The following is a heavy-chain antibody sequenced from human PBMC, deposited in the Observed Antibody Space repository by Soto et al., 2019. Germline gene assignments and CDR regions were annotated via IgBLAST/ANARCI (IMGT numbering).Heavy chain of an antibody. J-gene: IGHJ4*02. Sequence: QVQLVQSGAEVKKPGASVKVSCKASGYTFTSYGISWVRQAPGQGLEWMGWISAYNGNTNYAQKLQGRVTMTTDTSMSIAYLDMIILRSVDTSEYFCARDHFVSYGPNAAVDYWGQGTLVTVSS. V-gene: IGHV1-18*01. CDR3: ARDHFVSYGPNAAVDY. D-gene: IGHD5-18*01. CDR2: ISAYNGNT. CDR1: GYTFTSYG.